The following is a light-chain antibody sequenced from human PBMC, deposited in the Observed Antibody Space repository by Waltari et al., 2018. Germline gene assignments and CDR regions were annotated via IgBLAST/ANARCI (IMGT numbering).Light chain of an antibody. CDR1: QSVSSSY. Sequence: EIVLTQSPGTLSLSPGQRPTLSCRASQSVSSSYLACSQQKPGQAPRLLIYGASNRATDIPDRFTGSGSGTDFTLTINRLEPEDFAVYYCQQYGNSRGSFGQGTKLEIK. CDR3: QQYGNSRGS. V-gene: IGKV3-20*01. J-gene: IGKJ2*03. CDR2: GAS.